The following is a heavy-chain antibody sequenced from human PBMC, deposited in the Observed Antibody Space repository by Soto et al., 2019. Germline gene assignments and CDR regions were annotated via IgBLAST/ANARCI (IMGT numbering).Heavy chain of an antibody. J-gene: IGHJ6*02. CDR2: ISAYNGNT. V-gene: IGHV1-18*01. CDR1: GYTFTSYG. D-gene: IGHD3-3*01. CDR3: ARDGALYYDFWSRLMDV. Sequence: ASVKVSCKASGYTFTSYGISWVRQAPGQGLEWMGWISAYNGNTNYAQKLQGRVTMTTDTSTSTAYMELRSLRSDDTAVYYCARDGALYYDFWSRLMDVWGQGTTVTVSS.